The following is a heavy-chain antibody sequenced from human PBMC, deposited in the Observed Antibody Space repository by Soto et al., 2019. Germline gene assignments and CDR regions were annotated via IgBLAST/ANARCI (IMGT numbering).Heavy chain of an antibody. CDR1: GFSLSTSGEG. J-gene: IGHJ4*02. CDR3: AHSDPSDDFWSGSPFH. D-gene: IGHD3-3*01. V-gene: IGHV2-5*02. CDR2: IYWDDNN. Sequence: SGPTLVNPTQTLTLTCTFSGFSLSTSGEGVGWIRQPPGKTLEWLALIYWDDNNRYSPSLKNRLTVTKDTSKNQVVLTMTNMDPVDTGTYYCAHSDPSDDFWSGSPFHWGQGSQVTVSS.